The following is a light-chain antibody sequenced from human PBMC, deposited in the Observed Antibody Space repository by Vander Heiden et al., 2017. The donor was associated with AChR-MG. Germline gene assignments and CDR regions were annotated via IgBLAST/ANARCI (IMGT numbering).Light chain of an antibody. J-gene: IGKJ2*01. V-gene: IGKV2-30*02. CDR1: QILEPSNWHPH. CDR2: SVS. Sequence: FLMTHLPLSLSATLGQPASISCSPSQILEPSNWHPHLSRFHQRPGQSPRRLFYSVSNRDSGVPDRFSGSGSGTNFTLRISRVEAEDVGVYYCMQGTHWPMYTFGQGTKLEIK. CDR3: MQGTHWPMYT.